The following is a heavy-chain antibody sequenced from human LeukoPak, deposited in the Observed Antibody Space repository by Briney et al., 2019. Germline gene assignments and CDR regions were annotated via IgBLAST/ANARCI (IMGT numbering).Heavy chain of an antibody. D-gene: IGHD2-15*01. Sequence: PSETLSLTCTVSGGSITRGSYYWGWIRQPPGKGLEWIGSIYYSGSTYYNPSLKSRVTISVDTSNKLFSLKLGSVTAADTAVYYCARVSCSGGACPLGSWFDPWGKGTLVTVSS. CDR2: IYYSGST. CDR3: ARVSCSGGACPLGSWFDP. J-gene: IGHJ5*02. CDR1: GGSITRGSYY. V-gene: IGHV4-39*02.